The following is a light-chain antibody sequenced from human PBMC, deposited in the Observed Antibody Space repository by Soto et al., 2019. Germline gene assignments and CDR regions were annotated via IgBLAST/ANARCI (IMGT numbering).Light chain of an antibody. V-gene: IGLV2-18*02. CDR1: SSDFGTYNR. Sequence: QSALTQPPSVSGSPGQSVTISCTGTSSDFGTYNRVSWYQQPPGTAPKLMIYEVSNRPSGVPDRFSGSKSANTASLTISGLQPEDEADYYCSSYTSTSTVIFGGGTKLTVL. CDR2: EVS. CDR3: SSYTSTSTVI. J-gene: IGLJ2*01.